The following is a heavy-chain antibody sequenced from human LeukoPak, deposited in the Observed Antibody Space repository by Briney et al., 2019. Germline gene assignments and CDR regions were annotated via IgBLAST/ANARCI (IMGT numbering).Heavy chain of an antibody. CDR3: ARDMHYYDSSGYFFDY. V-gene: IGHV4-4*07. J-gene: IGHJ4*02. CDR1: GGSISSYY. D-gene: IGHD3-22*01. Sequence: SETLSRTCTVPGGSISSYYWGYIRPPAPSALPSIGRPYTSGSTNYNPSLKSRVTISVDKSKNQFSLKLSSVTAADTAVYYCARDMHYYDSSGYFFDYWGQGTLVTVSS. CDR2: PYTSGST.